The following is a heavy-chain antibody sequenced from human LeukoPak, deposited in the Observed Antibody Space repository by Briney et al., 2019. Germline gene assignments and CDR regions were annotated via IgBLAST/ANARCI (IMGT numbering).Heavy chain of an antibody. CDR3: ARVPYYYDSSGYSAFDI. V-gene: IGHV4-61*02. Sequence: SETLSLTCTVSGGPISSGSYYWSWIRQPAGKGLEWIGRIYTSGSTNYNPSLKSRVTISVDTSKNQFSLKLSSVTAADTAVYYCARVPYYYDSSGYSAFDIWGQGTMVTVSS. CDR1: GGPISSGSYY. J-gene: IGHJ3*02. D-gene: IGHD3-22*01. CDR2: IYTSGST.